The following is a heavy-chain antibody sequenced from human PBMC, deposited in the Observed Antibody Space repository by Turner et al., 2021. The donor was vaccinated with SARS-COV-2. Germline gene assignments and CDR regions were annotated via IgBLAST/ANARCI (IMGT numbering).Heavy chain of an antibody. J-gene: IGHJ4*02. V-gene: IGHV3-48*03. CDR3: ARDGQWRFFDY. Sequence: EVRLVESGGGLVQPGGSLRLSCVASGFTFSIYEMDWFRQAPGKGLEWIAYIRGRAERTDYADSVQGRFTISRDNGRNSIYLEMNSLRGEDKAMYYCARDGQWRFFDYWGLGTLVTVSS. CDR2: IRGRAERT. CDR1: GFTFSIYE. D-gene: IGHD6-19*01.